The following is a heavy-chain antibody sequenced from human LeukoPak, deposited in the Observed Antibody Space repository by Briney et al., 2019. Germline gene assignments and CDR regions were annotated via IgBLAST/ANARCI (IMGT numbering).Heavy chain of an antibody. Sequence: GGSLRLSCAASGFTVSSNHMSWVRQAPGKGLEWVSVIYSGGSTYYADSVKGRFTISRDNSKNTLYLQMNSLRAEDTAVYYCARERGYYGSGSPAETYWGQGTLVTVSS. CDR2: IYSGGST. CDR1: GFTVSSNH. D-gene: IGHD3-10*01. J-gene: IGHJ4*02. V-gene: IGHV3-53*01. CDR3: ARERGYYGSGSPAETY.